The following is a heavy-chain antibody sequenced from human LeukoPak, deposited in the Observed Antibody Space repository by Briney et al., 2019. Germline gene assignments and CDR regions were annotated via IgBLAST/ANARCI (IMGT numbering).Heavy chain of an antibody. CDR3: ARGDFCSSTNCYLRPMDV. D-gene: IGHD2-2*01. CDR2: IYYSGST. J-gene: IGHJ6*03. Sequence: PSETLSLTCTVSGGSISDYYWNWIRQPPGKGLEWVGYIYYSGSTTYNPSLKGRLTMSVDTAKNQFSLKLRSVTAADTAVYYCARGDFCSSTNCYLRPMDVWGKGTTVTVSS. CDR1: GGSISDYY. V-gene: IGHV4-59*01.